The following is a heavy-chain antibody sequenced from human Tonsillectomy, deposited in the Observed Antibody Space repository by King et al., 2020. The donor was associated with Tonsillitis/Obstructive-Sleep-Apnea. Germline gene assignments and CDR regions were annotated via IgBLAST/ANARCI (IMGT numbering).Heavy chain of an antibody. D-gene: IGHD2-15*01. CDR3: ARDRCSGGSCYRDY. V-gene: IGHV4-31*03. J-gene: IGHJ4*02. CDR1: GGSFSSGVYY. Sequence: VQLQESGPGLVKPSQTLSLTCTVSGGSFSSGVYYWSWIRQHPGKGLEWSCDIDYSGSTYYNPSLKSRVTISVDTSKNQISLKLSSVTAADTAVYYCARDRCSGGSCYRDYWGQGTLVTVSS. CDR2: IDYSGST.